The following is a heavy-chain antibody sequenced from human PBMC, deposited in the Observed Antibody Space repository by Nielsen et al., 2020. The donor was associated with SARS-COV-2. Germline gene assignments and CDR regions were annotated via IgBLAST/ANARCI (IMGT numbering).Heavy chain of an antibody. CDR3: AKGPPGTTYYFDY. D-gene: IGHD1-7*01. V-gene: IGHV3-23*01. CDR2: ISGSGGST. CDR1: GFTFSSFT. J-gene: IGHJ4*02. Sequence: GESLKISCAASGFTFSSFTMSWVRQAPGKGLEWVSDISGSGGSTYYADSVKGRFTISRDNSKNMVYLQMNSLRAEDTAVYYCAKGPPGTTYYFDYWGQGTLVTVSS.